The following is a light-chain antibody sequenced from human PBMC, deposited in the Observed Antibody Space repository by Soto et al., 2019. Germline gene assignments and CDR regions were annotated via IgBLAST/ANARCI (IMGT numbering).Light chain of an antibody. Sequence: TSVPSALFKTIGDRVTITCRASQSISSWLAWYPQKPGKAPMLLIYKASSLESGVPSRFSGSGSGTEFTLTFSSLQPDDFVTYNGQQYKIYWTCAQGTRVDIK. CDR3: QQYKIYWT. CDR1: QSISSW. J-gene: IGKJ1*01. V-gene: IGKV1-5*03. CDR2: KAS.